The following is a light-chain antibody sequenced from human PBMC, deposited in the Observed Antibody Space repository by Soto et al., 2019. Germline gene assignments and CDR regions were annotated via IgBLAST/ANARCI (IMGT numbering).Light chain of an antibody. Sequence: EIVLTHSPGTLSFSPGDRATLSCRASQSVSSSDLAWYQQKPGQAPRLLIYGASTRATGIPDRFSGSGSGTDFTLTISRLEPEDFAVYYCQQYGGSPLYTFGQGTKLEIK. CDR1: QSVSSSD. CDR2: GAS. J-gene: IGKJ2*01. CDR3: QQYGGSPLYT. V-gene: IGKV3-20*01.